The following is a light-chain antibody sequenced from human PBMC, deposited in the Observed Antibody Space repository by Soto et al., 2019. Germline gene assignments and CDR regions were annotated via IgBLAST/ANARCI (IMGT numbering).Light chain of an antibody. V-gene: IGLV2-23*01. Sequence: QSALTQPASVSGSPGQSIIISCTGTSSDVGSYNLVSWYQQHPGKAPKFIIYEGTKRPSGVSNRFSGSKSGNTASLTTSGLHAEDEADYYCCSYAGSSTYVFGTGTKVTVL. CDR2: EGT. J-gene: IGLJ1*01. CDR3: CSYAGSSTYV. CDR1: SSDVGSYNL.